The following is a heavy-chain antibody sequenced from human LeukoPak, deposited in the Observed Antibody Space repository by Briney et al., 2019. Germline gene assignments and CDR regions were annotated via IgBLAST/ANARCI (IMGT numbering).Heavy chain of an antibody. CDR2: IWYDGSNK. D-gene: IGHD3-10*01. Sequence: PGRSLRLSCAASGFTFSSYAMHWVRQAPGKGLEWVAVIWYDGSNKYYADSVKGRFTISRDNSKNTLYLQMNSLRVEDTAVYYCASQSRGYYYYYYMDVWGKGTTVTVSS. V-gene: IGHV3-33*08. CDR1: GFTFSSYA. CDR3: ASQSRGYYYYYYMDV. J-gene: IGHJ6*03.